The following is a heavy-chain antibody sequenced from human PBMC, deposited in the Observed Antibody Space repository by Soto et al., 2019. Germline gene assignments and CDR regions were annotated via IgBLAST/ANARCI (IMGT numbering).Heavy chain of an antibody. D-gene: IGHD3-10*01. CDR2: ISGGGETT. CDR1: GFTFSSYA. Sequence: EVQLLESGGGLVQPGGSLRLSCAASGFTFSSYAMWWVRQAPGKGLECVSAISGGGETTYYADSVKGRFTISRDNSKNTLSLQMNSLIAEDTAVYYCAFNSGSGSYYFDYWGQGTLVTVSS. CDR3: AFNSGSGSYYFDY. V-gene: IGHV3-23*01. J-gene: IGHJ4*02.